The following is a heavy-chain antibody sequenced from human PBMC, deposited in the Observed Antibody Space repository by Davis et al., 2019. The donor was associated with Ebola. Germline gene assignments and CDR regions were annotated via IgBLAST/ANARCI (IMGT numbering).Heavy chain of an antibody. J-gene: IGHJ2*01. CDR1: GFIVSDKY. CDR3: ARHVNGDFWYFDL. CDR2: IYRYERT. V-gene: IGHV3-53*01. Sequence: GGSLRLSCTASGFIVSDKYMSWVRQAPGKGLEWVSVIYRYERTYYADSVKGRFTVSRDNSENMLYLQMSTLRAEDTAVYYCARHVNGDFWYFDLWGRGTRVTVSS. D-gene: IGHD4-17*01.